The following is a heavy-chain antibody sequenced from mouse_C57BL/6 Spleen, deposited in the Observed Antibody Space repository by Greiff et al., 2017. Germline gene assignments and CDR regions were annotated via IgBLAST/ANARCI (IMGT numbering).Heavy chain of an antibody. J-gene: IGHJ4*01. V-gene: IGHV1-59*01. Sequence: QVQLQQPGAELVRPGTSVKLSCTASGYNFTSYWMHWVKQRPGQGLEWLGVIDPSDSYTNYNQQFKGKATVTVDTASSTAYMQLSRRTSEDSAGYYWARERGYDGYLYAMDYWGQGTSVTVSS. D-gene: IGHD2-3*01. CDR3: ARERGYDGYLYAMDY. CDR1: GYNFTSYW. CDR2: IDPSDSYT.